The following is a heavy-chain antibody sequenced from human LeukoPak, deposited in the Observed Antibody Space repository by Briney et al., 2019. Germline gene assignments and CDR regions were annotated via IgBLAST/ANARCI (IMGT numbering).Heavy chain of an antibody. J-gene: IGHJ4*02. CDR2: LSFDGANK. CDR1: GFTFRHYA. V-gene: IGHV3-30*04. Sequence: PGRSLRLSCAASGFTFRHYAVHWVRQAPGRGLEWVAVLSFDGANKYYAESVKGRFTISKDNSNNTLFLQMDSLRLADTALYYCVRARAGGLDYWGQGTLVTVSS. D-gene: IGHD3-16*01. CDR3: VRARAGGLDY.